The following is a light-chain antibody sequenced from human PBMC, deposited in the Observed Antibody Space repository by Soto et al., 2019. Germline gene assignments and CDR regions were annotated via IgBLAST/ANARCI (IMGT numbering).Light chain of an antibody. V-gene: IGKV3-20*01. CDR2: GAS. Sequence: EIVMTQSPATLSVSPWERATLSCRASQSVSSNLAWYQHKPGQAPRLLIYGASSRATGIPDRFSGSGSGTDFTLTISRLEPEDFAVYYCQQYGSSLPITFGQGTRLEI. CDR3: QQYGSSLPIT. CDR1: QSVSSN. J-gene: IGKJ5*01.